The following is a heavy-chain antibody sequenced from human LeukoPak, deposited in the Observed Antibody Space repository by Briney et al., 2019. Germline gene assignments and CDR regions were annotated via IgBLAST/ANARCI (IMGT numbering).Heavy chain of an antibody. Sequence: GGSLTPSSLASGFTFSSYAMSWVRPAAGRGREWVSAISGSGGSTYYADSVKGRFTISRDNSKNTQYLQMNSLRAEDTAVYYCAKSGAILLWFGELETGSYYFDYWGQGTLVTVSS. D-gene: IGHD3-10*01. J-gene: IGHJ4*02. CDR3: AKSGAILLWFGELETGSYYFDY. CDR2: ISGSGGST. V-gene: IGHV3-23*01. CDR1: GFTFSSYA.